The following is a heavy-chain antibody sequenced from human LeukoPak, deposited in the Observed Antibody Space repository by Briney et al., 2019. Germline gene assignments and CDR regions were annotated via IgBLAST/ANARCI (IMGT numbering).Heavy chain of an antibody. V-gene: IGHV3-23*01. CDR2: ISGSGGST. CDR3: AKTPIVLMVYATNFDY. D-gene: IGHD2-8*01. J-gene: IGHJ4*02. CDR1: GFTFSSYA. Sequence: PGGSLRLSCAASGFTFSSYAMSWVRQAPGKGLEWVSAISGSGGSTYYADSVKGRFTISRDNSKNTLYLQMNSLRAEDTAVYYCAKTPIVLMVYATNFDYWGQGTLVTVSS.